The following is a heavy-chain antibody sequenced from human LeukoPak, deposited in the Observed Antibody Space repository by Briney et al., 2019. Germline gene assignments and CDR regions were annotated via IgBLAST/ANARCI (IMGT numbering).Heavy chain of an antibody. Sequence: PGGSLRLSCAASGFTFSSYSMNRVRQAPGKGLEWVSYISSSNSTIYYADSVKGRFTISRDNAKNSLYLQMNSLRAEDTAVYYCASSHLAYCSGGSCYSGYWGQGTLVTVSS. V-gene: IGHV3-48*04. J-gene: IGHJ4*02. CDR2: ISSSNSTI. D-gene: IGHD2-15*01. CDR3: ASSHLAYCSGGSCYSGY. CDR1: GFTFSSYS.